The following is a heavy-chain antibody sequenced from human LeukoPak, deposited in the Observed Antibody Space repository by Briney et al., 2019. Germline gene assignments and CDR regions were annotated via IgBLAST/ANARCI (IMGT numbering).Heavy chain of an antibody. Sequence: SETLSLTCAVYGGSFSGYYWSWIRQPPGKGLEWIGEINHSGSTNYNPSLKSRVTISVDTSKNQFSLKLSSVTAADTAVYYCARVLRFWDHPFDYWGQGTLVTVSS. CDR2: INHSGST. V-gene: IGHV4-34*01. CDR3: ARVLRFWDHPFDY. D-gene: IGHD3-3*01. CDR1: GGSFSGYY. J-gene: IGHJ4*02.